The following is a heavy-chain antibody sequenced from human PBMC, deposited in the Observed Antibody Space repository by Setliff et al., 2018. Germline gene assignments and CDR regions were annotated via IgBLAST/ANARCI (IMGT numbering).Heavy chain of an antibody. D-gene: IGHD6-13*01. V-gene: IGHV4-4*07. CDR3: ARASSSWYSAYYYYMDV. J-gene: IGHJ6*03. CDR2: VFVDGST. Sequence: SETLSLTCTVSGDSISTYYWSRIRRPAGKGLEWIGRVFVDGSTNYNPSLKSRVTMSVDTSKNQVSLKLTSVTAADTAIYYCARASSSWYSAYYYYMDVWGKGTTVTVSS. CDR1: GDSISTYY.